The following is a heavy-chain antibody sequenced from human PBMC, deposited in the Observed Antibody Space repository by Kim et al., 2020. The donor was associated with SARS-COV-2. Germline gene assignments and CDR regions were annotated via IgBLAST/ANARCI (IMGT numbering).Heavy chain of an antibody. V-gene: IGHV3-7*01. CDR1: GFTFSSYW. Sequence: GGSLRLSCAASGFTFSSYWMSWVRQAPGKGLEWVANIKQDGSEKYYVDSVKGRFTISRDNAKNSLYLQMNSLRAEDTAVYYCARDALYCSSTSCFNFDNYYYGMDVWGQGTTVTVSS. D-gene: IGHD2-2*01. J-gene: IGHJ6*02. CDR3: ARDALYCSSTSCFNFDNYYYGMDV. CDR2: IKQDGSEK.